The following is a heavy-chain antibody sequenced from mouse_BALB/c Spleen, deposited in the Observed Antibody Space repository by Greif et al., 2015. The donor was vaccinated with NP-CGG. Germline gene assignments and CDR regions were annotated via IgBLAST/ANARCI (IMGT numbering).Heavy chain of an antibody. V-gene: IGHV1-5*01. CDR2: IHPGNSDT. CDR1: GYTFTSYW. Sequence: VQLQQSGTVLARPGASVKMSCKASGYTFTSYWMHWVKQRPGQGLEWIGAIHPGNSDTSYNQKFKGKAKLTAVTSTSTAYMELSSLTNEDSAVYYCTRGDGYYGDYFDYWGQGTTLTVSS. CDR3: TRGDGYYGDYFDY. J-gene: IGHJ2*01. D-gene: IGHD2-3*01.